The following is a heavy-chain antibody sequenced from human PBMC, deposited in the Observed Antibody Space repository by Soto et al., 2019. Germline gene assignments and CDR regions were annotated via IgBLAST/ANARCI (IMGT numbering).Heavy chain of an antibody. V-gene: IGHV3-15*07. CDR1: GFTFSNAW. D-gene: IGHD4-17*01. CDR3: TTAKRTGGYDYGDYFLISKSVDPFDL. CDR2: IKSKTDGGTT. J-gene: IGHJ2*01. Sequence: GGSLRLSCAASGFTFSNAWMNWVRQAPGKGLEWVGRIKSKTDGGTTDYAAPVKGRFTISRDDSKNTLYLQMNSLKTEDTAVYYCTTAKRTGGYDYGDYFLISKSVDPFDLWGRGTLVTVSS.